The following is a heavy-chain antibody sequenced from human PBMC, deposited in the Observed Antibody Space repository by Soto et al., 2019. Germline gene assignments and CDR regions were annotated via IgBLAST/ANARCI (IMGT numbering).Heavy chain of an antibody. V-gene: IGHV4-59*08. D-gene: IGHD2-15*01. J-gene: IGHJ4*02. CDR2: IYNIGRT. CDR1: SGSTYY. Sequence: SETLSLTCTVGSGSTYYWNWSQQAPGKGLEWIGYIYNIGRTNYNPSLRSRVTMSVDTSKNQFSLKLHSVTAANTSVYYCATMGTPATGLYFFDYWGQGSLVTVSS. CDR3: ATMGTPATGLYFFDY.